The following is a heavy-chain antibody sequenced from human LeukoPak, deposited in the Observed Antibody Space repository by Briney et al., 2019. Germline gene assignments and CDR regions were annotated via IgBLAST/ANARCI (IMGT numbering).Heavy chain of an antibody. V-gene: IGHV4-34*01. J-gene: IGHJ4*02. Sequence: PSGTLSLTCGVYGGSFSGFYCTWIRQPPGKGLEWIGEIHPSGSTNYNPSLMSRVTMSLDTSKNQFSLKLTSVTAADTAVYFCARGLDTYKSGIDWGQGTLVTVSS. CDR1: GGSFSGFY. D-gene: IGHD3-3*01. CDR3: ARGLDTYKSGID. CDR2: IHPSGST.